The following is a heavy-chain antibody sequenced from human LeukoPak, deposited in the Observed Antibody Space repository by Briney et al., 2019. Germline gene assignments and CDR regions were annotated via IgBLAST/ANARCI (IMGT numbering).Heavy chain of an antibody. CDR3: ARGGTPGYSSGRIDY. CDR1: GFTVSSNY. Sequence: GGSLRLSCVASGFTVSSNYMSWVRQAPGKGLEWVSVIYSAGNTYYADSVKGRFTISRHNSENTLCLHMNSLRVEDTAVYFCARGGTPGYSSGRIDYWGQGTLVTVSS. D-gene: IGHD6-19*01. J-gene: IGHJ4*02. CDR2: IYSAGNT. V-gene: IGHV3-53*04.